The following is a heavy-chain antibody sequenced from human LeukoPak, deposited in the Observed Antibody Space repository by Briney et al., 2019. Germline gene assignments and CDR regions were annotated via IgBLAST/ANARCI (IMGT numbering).Heavy chain of an antibody. CDR1: GGSISSYY. CDR2: IYYSGST. Sequence: KASETLSLTCTVSGGSISSYYWSWIRQPPGKGLEWFGYIYYSGSTNYNPSLKSRVTISVDTSKNQFSLKLSSVTAADTAVYYCARLKVGAVAGWFDPWGQGTLVTVSS. V-gene: IGHV4-59*08. J-gene: IGHJ5*02. CDR3: ARLKVGAVAGWFDP. D-gene: IGHD6-19*01.